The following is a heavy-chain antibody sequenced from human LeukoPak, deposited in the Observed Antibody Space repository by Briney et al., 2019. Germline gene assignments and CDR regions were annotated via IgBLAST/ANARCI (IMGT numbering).Heavy chain of an antibody. Sequence: KSSETLSLTCTVSGGSISHGNYYWSWIRQPAGKGLEWIGRICTSGSTNYNPSLKSRVTISVDTSKNQFSLKLSSVTAADTAVYYCARGYSSSWYPFFDYWGQGTLVTVSS. V-gene: IGHV4-61*02. CDR2: ICTSGST. CDR3: ARGYSSSWYPFFDY. CDR1: GGSISHGNYY. J-gene: IGHJ4*02. D-gene: IGHD6-13*01.